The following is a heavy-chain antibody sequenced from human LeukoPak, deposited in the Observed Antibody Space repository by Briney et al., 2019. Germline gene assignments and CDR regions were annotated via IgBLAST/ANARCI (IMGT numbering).Heavy chain of an antibody. V-gene: IGHV5-51*01. Sequence: GESLKISCKASVYTFSNHSIGWVRQMPGKGLEWMGMIHPGDSDSRYTPSFQGQVTISADRSLSTAYLHYNSLKASDTAVYFCGRLRYTSGWSLSDYWGQGTLVTVSS. J-gene: IGHJ4*02. CDR1: VYTFSNHS. CDR3: GRLRYTSGWSLSDY. D-gene: IGHD6-19*01. CDR2: IHPGDSDS.